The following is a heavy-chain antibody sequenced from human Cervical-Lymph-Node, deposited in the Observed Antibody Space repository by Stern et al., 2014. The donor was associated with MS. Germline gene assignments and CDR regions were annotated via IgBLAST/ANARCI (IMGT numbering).Heavy chain of an antibody. CDR2: ISSGGSYI. V-gene: IGHV3-21*01. CDR1: GFTFSSYS. D-gene: IGHD4-23*01. CDR3: ARGRGGNYRYYFDY. J-gene: IGHJ4*02. Sequence: VKLVESGGGLVKPGGSLRLSCAASGFTFSSYSMNWVRQAPGKGLEWVASISSGGSYIYYADSRKGLFTISRDNAKNSLYLQMNSLRAEDTAVYYCARGRGGNYRYYFDYWGQGTLVTVSS.